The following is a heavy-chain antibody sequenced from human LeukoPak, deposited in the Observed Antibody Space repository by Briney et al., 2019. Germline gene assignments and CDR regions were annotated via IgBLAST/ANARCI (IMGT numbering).Heavy chain of an antibody. CDR1: GGSFSGYY. J-gene: IGHJ5*02. Sequence: SETLSLTCAVYGGSFSGYYWSWIRQPPGKGLEWIGSIYYSGSTYYNPSLKSRVTISVDTSKNQFSLKLSSVTAADTAVYYCARDRPGSLWSWGQGTLVTVSS. D-gene: IGHD2-8*02. CDR3: ARDRPGSLWS. CDR2: IYYSGST. V-gene: IGHV4-34*01.